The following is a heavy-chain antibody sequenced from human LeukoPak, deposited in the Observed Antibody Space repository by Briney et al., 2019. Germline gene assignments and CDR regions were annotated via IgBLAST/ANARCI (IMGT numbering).Heavy chain of an antibody. D-gene: IGHD2/OR15-2a*01. J-gene: IGHJ4*02. Sequence: PGGSLRLSCAASGFTFSTYAIHWVRQGPGKGLEWVAVISYHGSNKYYADSVKGRFTISRDNSKNTVYLQMNSLRAEDTAVYYCATALISDPSSWGQGTLVTVSS. CDR3: ATALISDPSS. CDR2: ISYHGSNK. V-gene: IGHV3-30-3*01. CDR1: GFTFSTYA.